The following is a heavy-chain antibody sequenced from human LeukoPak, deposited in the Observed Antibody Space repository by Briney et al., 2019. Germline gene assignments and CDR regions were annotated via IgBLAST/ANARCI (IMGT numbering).Heavy chain of an antibody. Sequence: QAGGSLRLSCAASGFTSSSYWMHWVRQAPGKGLVWVSRINSDGSSTSYADSVKGRLTISRDNAKNTLYLQMNSLRAEDTAVYYCARSTIFGVEIDYWGQGTLVTVSS. CDR3: ARSTIFGVEIDY. CDR1: GFTSSSYW. D-gene: IGHD3-3*01. J-gene: IGHJ4*02. CDR2: INSDGSST. V-gene: IGHV3-74*01.